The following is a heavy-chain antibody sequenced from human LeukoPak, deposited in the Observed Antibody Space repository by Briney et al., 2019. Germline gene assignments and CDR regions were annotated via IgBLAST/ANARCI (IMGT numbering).Heavy chain of an antibody. D-gene: IGHD6-19*01. V-gene: IGHV1-2*02. J-gene: IGHJ4*02. Sequence: ASVKVSSKASGYTFTGYYLHWVRQAPGQGLQWMGWINSNSGGTKYAQKFQGRVTMTRDTSINTAYMELNSLTSADTAIYYCARDQGRDNSGWYPYHDYWGQGTLVTVSS. CDR1: GYTFTGYY. CDR3: ARDQGRDNSGWYPYHDY. CDR2: INSNSGGT.